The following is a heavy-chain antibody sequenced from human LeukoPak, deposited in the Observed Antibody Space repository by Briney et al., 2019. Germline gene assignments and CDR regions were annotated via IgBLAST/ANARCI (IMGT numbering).Heavy chain of an antibody. J-gene: IGHJ5*02. CDR3: ARDQNFYGSGRGFDP. D-gene: IGHD3-10*01. V-gene: IGHV3-48*04. CDR1: GFTFSSFS. CDR2: IRSGGTNT. Sequence: GGSLRLSCAASGFTFSSFSMNWVRQAPGKGLEWVSYIRSGGTNTDYTGSVKGRFTISRDNAKNSLYLQMNSLRAEDTAIYYCARDQNFYGSGRGFDPWGQGTLVTVSS.